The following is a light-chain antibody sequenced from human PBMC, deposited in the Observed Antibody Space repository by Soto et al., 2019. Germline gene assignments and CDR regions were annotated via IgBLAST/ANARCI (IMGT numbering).Light chain of an antibody. CDR3: HQRSNWPPWT. J-gene: IGKJ1*01. Sequence: IVLTQSPATLSFSPGEIATLSCTILQSVSNNYLAWYQQKPGQAPRLLIYGASNRATGVPARFSGSGSGTDFTLTISSLEPEDFAVYYCHQRSNWPPWTFGQGTKVDI. CDR2: GAS. V-gene: IGKV3-11*01. CDR1: QSVSNNY.